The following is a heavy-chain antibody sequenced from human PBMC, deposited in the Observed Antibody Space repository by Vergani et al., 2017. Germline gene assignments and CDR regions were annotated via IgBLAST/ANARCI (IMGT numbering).Heavy chain of an antibody. CDR2: SYWNDAQ. CDR1: GFSLNTRGVS. CDR3: VYRKTECGTTGCFYPFYYYYYMDV. J-gene: IGHJ6*03. D-gene: IGHD1-7*01. V-gene: IGHV2-5*04. Sequence: QITLKESGPTLVKPTQTLTLTCTFSGFSLNTRGVSVAWIRQPPGKALDWLALSYWNDAQHSSPSLNNRVTITKDTSKNQVVITMTNMDYVDTGTYYWVYRKTECGTTGCFYPFYYYYYMDVWGKGTTVTVSS.